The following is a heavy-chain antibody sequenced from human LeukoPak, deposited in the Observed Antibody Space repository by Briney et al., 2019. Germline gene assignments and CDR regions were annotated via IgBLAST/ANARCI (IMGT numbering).Heavy chain of an antibody. CDR3: ARVRGLGYCSSTSCYRGPSYYYYYYMDV. Sequence: PSETLSLTCTVSGGSISSSSYYWGWIRQPPGKGLEWIGSIYYSGSTYYNPSLKSRVTISVDTSKNQFSLKLSSVTAADTAVYYCARVRGLGYCSSTSCYRGPSYYYYYYMDVWGKGTTVTVSS. J-gene: IGHJ6*03. CDR1: GGSISSSSYY. V-gene: IGHV4-39*07. D-gene: IGHD2-2*02. CDR2: IYYSGST.